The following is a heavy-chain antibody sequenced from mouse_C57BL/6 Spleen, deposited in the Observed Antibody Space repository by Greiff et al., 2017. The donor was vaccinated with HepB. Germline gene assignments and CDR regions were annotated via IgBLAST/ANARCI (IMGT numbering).Heavy chain of an antibody. CDR3: ASWGSLDY. CDR1: GYTFTSYW. J-gene: IGHJ2*01. V-gene: IGHV1-69*01. Sequence: VQLQQSGAELVMPGASVKLSCKASGYTFTSYWMHWVKQRPGQGLEWIGEIDPSDSYTNYNQKFKGKSTLTVDKSSSTAYMQLSSLTSEDSAVYYCASWGSLDYWGQGTTLTVSS. CDR2: IDPSDSYT.